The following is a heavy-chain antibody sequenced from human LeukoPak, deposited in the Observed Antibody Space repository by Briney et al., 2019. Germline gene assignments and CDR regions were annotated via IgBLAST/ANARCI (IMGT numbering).Heavy chain of an antibody. CDR1: GFTFRSYA. D-gene: IGHD2-2*01. Sequence: GGSLRLSCAASGFTFRSYAMHWVRQAPGKGVEWVAVISYDGSNKYYADSVKGRFTISRDNSKNTLYLQMNSLRAEDTAVYYCARVSRKGLYHEAFDIWGQGTMVTVSS. J-gene: IGHJ3*02. V-gene: IGHV3-30-3*01. CDR3: ARVSRKGLYHEAFDI. CDR2: ISYDGSNK.